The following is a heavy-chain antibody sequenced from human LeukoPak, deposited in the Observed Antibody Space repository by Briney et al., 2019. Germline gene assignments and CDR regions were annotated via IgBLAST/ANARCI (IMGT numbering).Heavy chain of an antibody. D-gene: IGHD1-26*01. Sequence: GGSLRLSCTGSGFTFGDYAMSWFRQAPGKGLEWVVFISSKAYGGTTEYAASVKGRFTISRDDSKSIAYLQMNSLKTEDTAVYYCTRDRTGELLDAFDIWGQGTMVTVSS. J-gene: IGHJ3*02. CDR2: ISSKAYGGTT. CDR3: TRDRTGELLDAFDI. CDR1: GFTFGDYA. V-gene: IGHV3-49*03.